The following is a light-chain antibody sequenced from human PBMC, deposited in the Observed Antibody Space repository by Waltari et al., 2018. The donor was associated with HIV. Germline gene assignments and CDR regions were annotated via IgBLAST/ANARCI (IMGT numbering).Light chain of an antibody. CDR3: SSYAGARGGV. V-gene: IGLV2-23*02. CDR2: DVN. J-gene: IGLJ2*01. CDR1: SSDIGSYNL. Sequence: QSALTQPASVSESPGQSITISYSGTSSDIGSYNLVSWYQQHPGKAPKLIIYDVNKPPSGVSNRFSGTKSGNTASLTISGLQAEDEADYYCSSYAGARGGVFGGGTKLTVL.